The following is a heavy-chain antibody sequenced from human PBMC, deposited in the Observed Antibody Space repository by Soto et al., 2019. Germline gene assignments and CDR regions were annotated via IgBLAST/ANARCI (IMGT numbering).Heavy chain of an antibody. CDR3: ARGCGGDCYSYYYGMDV. Sequence: ASVKVSCKASGYTFTSYGISWVRQAPGQGLEWMGWISAYNGNTNYAQKLQGRVTMTTDTSTSTAYMELRSLRSDDTAVYYCARGCGGDCYSYYYGMDVWGQGTMVTVSS. J-gene: IGHJ6*02. D-gene: IGHD2-21*02. CDR1: GYTFTSYG. V-gene: IGHV1-18*04. CDR2: ISAYNGNT.